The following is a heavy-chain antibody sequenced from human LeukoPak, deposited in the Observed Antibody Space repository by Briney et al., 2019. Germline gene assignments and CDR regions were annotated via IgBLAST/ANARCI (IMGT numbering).Heavy chain of an antibody. Sequence: GGSLRLSCAVSGFTIRTYWMHWVRQVPGEGLVWVSRINEDGSITNYADSVKGRFSISRDNAKNTLYLQMNSLRAEDTAVYYCGRDLGGRSGYWGQGTLTTVSS. D-gene: IGHD1-26*01. V-gene: IGHV3-74*01. CDR3: GRDLGGRSGY. CDR1: GFTIRTYW. CDR2: INEDGSIT. J-gene: IGHJ4*02.